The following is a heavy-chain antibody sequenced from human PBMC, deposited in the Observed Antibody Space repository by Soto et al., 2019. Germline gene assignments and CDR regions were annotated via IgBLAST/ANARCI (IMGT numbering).Heavy chain of an antibody. CDR2: IYYSGST. Sequence: PLETLSLTYTVSYGSIISYYWSWIRQPPRKGLEWIGYIYYSGSTNYNPSLKSRVTISVDTSKNQFSLKLSSVTAADTAVYYCARTHRIRYSYGYPFDYWGQGTLVTVSS. CDR3: ARTHRIRYSYGYPFDY. CDR1: YGSIISYY. D-gene: IGHD5-18*01. V-gene: IGHV4-59*08. J-gene: IGHJ4*02.